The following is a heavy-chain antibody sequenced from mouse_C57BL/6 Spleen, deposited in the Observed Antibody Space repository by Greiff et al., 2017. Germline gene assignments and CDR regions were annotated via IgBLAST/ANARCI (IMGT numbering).Heavy chain of an antibody. J-gene: IGHJ1*03. V-gene: IGHV3-6*01. CDR3: ASERGSSYCHIDV. Sequence: EVKLMESRPGRVKPPQSLYLRCSVTGYSSPSGYYWNWIRQFPGNKLEWMGYISYDGSNNYNPSLKNRISITRDTSKNQFFLKLNSVTTEDTASYYCASERGSSYCHIDVWCTVTPSTISS. CDR2: ISYDGSN. CDR1: GYSSPSGYY. D-gene: IGHD1-1*01.